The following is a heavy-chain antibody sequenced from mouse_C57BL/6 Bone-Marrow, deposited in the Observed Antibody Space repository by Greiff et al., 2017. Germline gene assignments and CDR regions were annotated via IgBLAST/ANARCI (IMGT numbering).Heavy chain of an antibody. CDR3: AAYDYDAY. V-gene: IGHV1S126*01. J-gene: IGHJ3*01. CDR2: IDPSDSYT. D-gene: IGHD2-4*01. CDR1: GYAFSSSW. Sequence: QVQLKQSGPELVKPGASVKISCKASGYAFSSSWMNWVKQRPGQGLEWIGEIDPSDSYTNYNQKFKGKSTLTVDKSSSTAYMQLSSLTSEDSAVYYCAAYDYDAYWGQGTLVTVSA.